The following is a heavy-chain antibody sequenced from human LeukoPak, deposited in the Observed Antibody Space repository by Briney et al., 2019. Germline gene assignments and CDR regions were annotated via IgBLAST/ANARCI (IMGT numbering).Heavy chain of an antibody. CDR2: ISSSGSTI. CDR3: ARSPYSSSWYIDY. J-gene: IGHJ4*02. D-gene: IGHD6-13*01. V-gene: IGHV3-48*03. Sequence: GSLRLSCAAFGFTFSSYEMNWVRQAPGKGLEWVSYISSSGSTIYYADSVKGRFTISRDNAKNSLYLQMNSLRAEDTAVYYCARSPYSSSWYIDYWGQGTLVTVSS. CDR1: GFTFSSYE.